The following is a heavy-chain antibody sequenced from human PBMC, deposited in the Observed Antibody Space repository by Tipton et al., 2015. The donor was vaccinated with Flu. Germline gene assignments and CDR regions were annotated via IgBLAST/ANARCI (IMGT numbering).Heavy chain of an antibody. V-gene: IGHV3-11*01. D-gene: IGHD5-12*01. CDR3: ARARGVATSYYFDY. J-gene: IGHJ4*02. CDR1: GFTFSDYY. CDR2: ISSSGSTI. Sequence: SGFTFSDYYMSWIRQAPGKGLEWVSYISSSGSTIYYADSVKGRFTISRDNAKNSLYLQMNSLRAEDTAVYYCARARGVATSYYFDYWGQGTLVTVSS.